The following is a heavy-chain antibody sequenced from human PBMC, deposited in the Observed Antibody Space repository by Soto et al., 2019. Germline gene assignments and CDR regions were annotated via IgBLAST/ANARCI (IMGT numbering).Heavy chain of an antibody. CDR1: GYTFTNYG. CDR2: INIYNGNT. V-gene: IGHV1-18*01. CDR3: ARMDRTAAAARWCY. Sequence: GQLVQSGSEVKKPGASVKVSCKTSGYTFTNYGVSWVRQAPGQGREWMGWINIYNGNTNYSQRLQGRVYMTSDTSTLTAYMDLRNLRFNDTAVYFCARMDRTAAAARWCYWGQGTLVTVSS. J-gene: IGHJ1*01. D-gene: IGHD6-13*01.